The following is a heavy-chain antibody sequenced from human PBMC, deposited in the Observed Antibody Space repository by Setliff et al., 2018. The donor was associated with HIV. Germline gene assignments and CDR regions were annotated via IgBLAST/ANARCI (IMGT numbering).Heavy chain of an antibody. V-gene: IGHV1-3*01. CDR1: GYTFTSYA. D-gene: IGHD3-10*01. CDR2: INAGNGNT. J-gene: IGHJ6*02. CDR3: ARDRGDLSLAYYLYYGMDV. Sequence: ASVKVSCKASGYTFTSYAMHWVRQAPGQRLEWMGWINAGNGNTKYSQKFQGRVTITRDTSASTAYMELSSLTYEDTAVYYCARDRGDLSLAYYLYYGMDVWGQGTTVTVSS.